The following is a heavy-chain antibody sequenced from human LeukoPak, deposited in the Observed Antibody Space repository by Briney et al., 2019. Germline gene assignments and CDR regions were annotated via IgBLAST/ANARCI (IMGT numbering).Heavy chain of an antibody. J-gene: IGHJ4*02. Sequence: GALSLSCTASGLSFEDDSVSWVRQPPGKGLEWVAFIRSKASGGTPEYAASGKGRFTVKKDDSNTIAYLQLNSLKTEDTAVYYFTRDPSLDWGQGTLVTVSS. V-gene: IGHV3-49*04. CDR3: TRDPSLD. CDR1: GLSFEDDS. CDR2: IRSKASGGTP. D-gene: IGHD5-24*01.